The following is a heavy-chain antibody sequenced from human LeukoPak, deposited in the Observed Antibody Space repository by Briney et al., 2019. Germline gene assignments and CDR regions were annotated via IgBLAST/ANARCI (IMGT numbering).Heavy chain of an antibody. CDR3: ARDYYYDSSGYLGY. D-gene: IGHD3-22*01. Sequence: AGGSLRLSYAASGFTFDDYAMHWVRQAPGKGLEWVSVISGNSGSIGYADSGKGRFTISRDNAKNSLCLQMNSLRAEDKDVYYCARDYYYDSSGYLGYWGQGTLVTVSS. CDR1: GFTFDDYA. V-gene: IGHV3-9*01. CDR2: ISGNSGSI. J-gene: IGHJ4*02.